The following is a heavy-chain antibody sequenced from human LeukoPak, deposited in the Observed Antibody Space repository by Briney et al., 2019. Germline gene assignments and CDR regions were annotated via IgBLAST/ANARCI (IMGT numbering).Heavy chain of an antibody. CDR2: ISWNSGSI. D-gene: IGHD3-22*01. V-gene: IGHV3-9*01. CDR3: AKDLYHYYYDSSGYYDY. J-gene: IGHJ4*02. Sequence: GGSLRLSCAASGFTFDDYAMHWVRQAPGKGLEWVSGISWNSGSIGYADSVKGRFTISRDNAKNSLYLRMNSLRAEDTALYYCAKDLYHYYYDSSGYYDYWGQGTLVTVSS. CDR1: GFTFDDYA.